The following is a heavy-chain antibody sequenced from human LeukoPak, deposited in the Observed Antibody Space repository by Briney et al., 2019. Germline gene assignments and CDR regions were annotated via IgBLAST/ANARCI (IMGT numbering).Heavy chain of an antibody. V-gene: IGHV4-59*08. CDR3: ARRVAGGIYGMDV. D-gene: IGHD6-19*01. Sequence: SETLSLTCTVSGGSISSYYWSWIRQSPGKGLEWIGYIYYSGSTNYNPSLKSRVTISVDTSKNQFSLKLSSVTAADTAVYYCARRVAGGIYGMDVWGQGTTVTVSS. J-gene: IGHJ6*02. CDR2: IYYSGST. CDR1: GGSISSYY.